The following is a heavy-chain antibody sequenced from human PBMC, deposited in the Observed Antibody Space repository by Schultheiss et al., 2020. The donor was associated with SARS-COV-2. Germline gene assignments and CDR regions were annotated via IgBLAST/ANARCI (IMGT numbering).Heavy chain of an antibody. V-gene: IGHV1-18*01. J-gene: IGHJ6*02. D-gene: IGHD1-26*01. CDR2: ISAYNGYT. CDR1: GYTFTSYG. Sequence: ASVKVSCKASGYTFTSYGISWVRQAPGQGLEWMGWISAYNGYTNYAQKLQGRVTMTTDTSTSTAYMELRSLRSDDTAVYYCARYSGSYALYGMDVWGQGTTVTVSS. CDR3: ARYSGSYALYGMDV.